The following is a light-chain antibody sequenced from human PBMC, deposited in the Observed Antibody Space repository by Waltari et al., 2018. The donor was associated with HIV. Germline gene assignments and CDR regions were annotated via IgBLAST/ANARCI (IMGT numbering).Light chain of an antibody. V-gene: IGLV2-11*01. Sequence: QSALTQPRSVSGSPGQSVTISCTGTSSDVGGYNYVSWYQQHPGKAPKLMIYDVSNRPSGVPDRFSGSKSGNTASLAISGLQAEEEADYYCCSYAGSYVFGTGTKVTVL. J-gene: IGLJ1*01. CDR1: SSDVGGYNY. CDR2: DVS. CDR3: CSYAGSYV.